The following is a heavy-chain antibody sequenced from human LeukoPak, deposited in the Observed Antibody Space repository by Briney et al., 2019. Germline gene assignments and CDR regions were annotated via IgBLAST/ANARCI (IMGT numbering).Heavy chain of an antibody. CDR2: IIPIFGTA. CDR1: GGTFSSYA. D-gene: IGHD7-27*01. Sequence: SVKVSCKASGGTFSSYAISWVRQAPGQGLEWMGGIIPIFGTANYAQKFQGRVTITADESTSTAYMELSSLRSEDTAVYYCASLGSDSRGHDRRGMDVWGQGTTVTVSS. J-gene: IGHJ6*02. V-gene: IGHV1-69*13. CDR3: ASLGSDSRGHDRRGMDV.